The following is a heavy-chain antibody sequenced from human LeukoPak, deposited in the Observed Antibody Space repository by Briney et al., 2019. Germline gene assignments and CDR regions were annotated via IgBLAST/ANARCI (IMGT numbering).Heavy chain of an antibody. Sequence: PEASVKVSCKASGYTFTSYGISWVRQAPGQGLEWMGWISAYNGNTNYAQKLQDRVTMTTDTSTSTAYMELSSLRSEDTAVYYCARQPYRTIFGVVEGYYYMDVWGKGTTVTVSS. D-gene: IGHD3-3*01. V-gene: IGHV1-18*01. J-gene: IGHJ6*03. CDR3: ARQPYRTIFGVVEGYYYMDV. CDR1: GYTFTSYG. CDR2: ISAYNGNT.